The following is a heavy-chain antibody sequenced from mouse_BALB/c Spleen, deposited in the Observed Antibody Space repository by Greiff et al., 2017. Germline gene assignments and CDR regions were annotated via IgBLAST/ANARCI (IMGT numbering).Heavy chain of an antibody. CDR2: IDPANGNT. CDR3: APNWDGAY. J-gene: IGHJ3*01. CDR1: GFNIKDTY. V-gene: IGHV14-3*02. Sequence: EVQLVESGAELVKPGASVKLSCTASGFNIKDTYMHWVKQRPEQGLEWIGRIDPANGNTKYDPKFQGKATITADTSSNTAYLQLSSLTSEDTAVYYCAPNWDGAYWGQGTLVTVSA. D-gene: IGHD4-1*02.